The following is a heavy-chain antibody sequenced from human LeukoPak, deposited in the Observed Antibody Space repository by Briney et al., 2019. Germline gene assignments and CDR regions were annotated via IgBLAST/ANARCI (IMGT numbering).Heavy chain of an antibody. CDR1: EFTFSIYE. V-gene: IGHV3-48*03. J-gene: IGHJ4*02. CDR2: ISSGGTTI. Sequence: GRCLRLSCAASEFTFSIYEMNWVRQAPGKGLEWVSYISSGGTTIYYADSVKGRFTISRDNAKNSLYLQMNSLRAEDTAVYYCARTSYSGGWYFFDYWGQGTLVTVSS. D-gene: IGHD6-19*01. CDR3: ARTSYSGGWYFFDY.